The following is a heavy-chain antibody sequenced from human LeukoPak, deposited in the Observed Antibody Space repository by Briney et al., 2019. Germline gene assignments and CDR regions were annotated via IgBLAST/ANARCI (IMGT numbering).Heavy chain of an antibody. Sequence: GGSLRLSCAASGFTFAGYAMTWVRQAPGKGLEWVSLISGSGGSTYYADSVKGRFTISRDNSKNTLYLQMNSLRAEDAAIYYCATIGDRRTGELYRIDYWGQGTLVTVSS. D-gene: IGHD7-27*01. V-gene: IGHV3-23*01. CDR3: ATIGDRRTGELYRIDY. CDR1: GFTFAGYA. CDR2: ISGSGGST. J-gene: IGHJ4*02.